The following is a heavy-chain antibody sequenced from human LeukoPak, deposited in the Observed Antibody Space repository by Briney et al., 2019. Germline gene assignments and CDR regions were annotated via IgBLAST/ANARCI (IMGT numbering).Heavy chain of an antibody. V-gene: IGHV4-59*08. CDR2: IYYSGST. CDR1: GGSISSYY. CDR3: ARHDLWGTSDY. J-gene: IGHJ4*02. D-gene: IGHD3-16*01. Sequence: SETLSLTCTVSGGSISSYYWSWIRQPPGKGLEWIGYIYYSGSTNYNPSLKSRVTISVDTSKNQFSLKLSSVTAADTAVYYCARHDLWGTSDYWGQGTLVTVSS.